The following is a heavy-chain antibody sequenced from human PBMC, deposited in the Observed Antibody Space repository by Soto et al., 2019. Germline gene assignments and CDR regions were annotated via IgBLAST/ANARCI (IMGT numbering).Heavy chain of an antibody. CDR2: ISYSGST. CDR3: MNYNSGWKY. CDR1: GVSISSHGYV. J-gene: IGHJ4*02. Sequence: SETLSLTCTVSGVSISSHGYVWGWIRQPPGKGLEWIGMISYSGSTYYSPSLKSRVTISADTSKNQLSLRLSSVTAADTAVFHCMNYNSGWKYWGQGTVVTSP. D-gene: IGHD5-12*01. V-gene: IGHV4-39*01.